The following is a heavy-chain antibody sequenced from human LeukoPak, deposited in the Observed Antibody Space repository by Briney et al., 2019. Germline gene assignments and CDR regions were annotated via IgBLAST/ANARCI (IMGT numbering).Heavy chain of an antibody. CDR2: ISGSGTGT. Sequence: GGSLRLSCAGSGFTFSSYDMSWVRQAPGKGLGWVSTISGSGTGTYYADSVKGRFTISRDNSKNTLYLQMNSLGAEDTAIYYCAKGSMGVILAPFDSWGQGSLVTVSS. D-gene: IGHD3-10*01. CDR3: AKGSMGVILAPFDS. V-gene: IGHV3-23*01. CDR1: GFTFSSYD. J-gene: IGHJ4*02.